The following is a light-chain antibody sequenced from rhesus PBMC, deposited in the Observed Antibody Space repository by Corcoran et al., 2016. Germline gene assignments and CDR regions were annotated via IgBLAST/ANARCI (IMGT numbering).Light chain of an antibody. Sequence: DIQMTQSPSSLSASVGDRVTITCRASQGIRLSLAWYQQKPGKAPKLLIYRASMLGPGVPSRFSGSGSGTDFTLTIISLQPEDIATYFCQQHDYLPLTFGGGTTVEL. CDR1: QGIRLS. V-gene: IGKV1-69*01. CDR2: RAS. CDR3: QQHDYLPLT. J-gene: IGKJ4*01.